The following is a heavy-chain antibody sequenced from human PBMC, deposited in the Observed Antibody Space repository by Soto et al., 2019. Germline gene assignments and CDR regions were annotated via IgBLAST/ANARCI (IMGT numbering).Heavy chain of an antibody. D-gene: IGHD2-15*01. CDR2: IRYSGTT. V-gene: IGHV4-59*01. CDR1: GGSISDYY. J-gene: IGHJ5*02. Sequence: LETLSLTCTVSGGSISDYYWSWIRQPPGKGLEWIGYIRYSGTTKYNPSLDSRVTIALDTSKNQFSLNLKSVTAADTAVYYCARGNHVSGSGGWFDPWGQGTLVTVSS. CDR3: ARGNHVSGSGGWFDP.